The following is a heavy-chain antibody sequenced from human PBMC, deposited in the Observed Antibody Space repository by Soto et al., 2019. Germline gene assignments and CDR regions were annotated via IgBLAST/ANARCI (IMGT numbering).Heavy chain of an antibody. D-gene: IGHD3-3*01. V-gene: IGHV1-18*01. Sequence: ASVKVSCKASGYTFTSYGISWVRQAPGQGLEWMGWISAYNGNTNYAQKLQGRVTMTTDTSTSTACMELRSLRSDDTAVYYCARDVLRFLEWSPGGSWFDPWGQGTLVTVSS. CDR2: ISAYNGNT. J-gene: IGHJ5*02. CDR1: GYTFTSYG. CDR3: ARDVLRFLEWSPGGSWFDP.